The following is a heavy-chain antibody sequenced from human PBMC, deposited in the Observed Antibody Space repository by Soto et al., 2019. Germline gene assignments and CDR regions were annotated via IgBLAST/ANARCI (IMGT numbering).Heavy chain of an antibody. J-gene: IGHJ5*02. D-gene: IGHD2-8*01. Sequence: GASVKVSCKASGYTFTGYYMHWVRQAPGQGLEWMGWINPNSGGTNYAQKFQGWVTMTRDTSISTAYMELSRLRSDDTAVYYCVRAGHCTNGVCYSVYWFDPWGQGTLVTVSS. CDR3: VRAGHCTNGVCYSVYWFDP. CDR1: GYTFTGYY. V-gene: IGHV1-2*04. CDR2: INPNSGGT.